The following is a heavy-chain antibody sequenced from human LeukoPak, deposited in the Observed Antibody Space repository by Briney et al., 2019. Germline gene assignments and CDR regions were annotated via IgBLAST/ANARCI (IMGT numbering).Heavy chain of an antibody. Sequence: GGSLRLSCAASGFTFSSYAMHWVRQAPGKGLEWVAFIHYDGSNNYYADSVKGRFTISRDNAKNSLYLQMNSLRAEDTALYYCARDIVLIAVAVRGSFDIWGQGTMVTVSS. CDR2: IHYDGSNN. V-gene: IGHV3-30*02. CDR1: GFTFSSYA. CDR3: ARDIVLIAVAVRGSFDI. J-gene: IGHJ3*02. D-gene: IGHD6-19*01.